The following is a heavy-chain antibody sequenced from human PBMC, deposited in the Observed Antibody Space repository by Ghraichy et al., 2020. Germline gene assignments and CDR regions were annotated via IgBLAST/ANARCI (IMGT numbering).Heavy chain of an antibody. J-gene: IGHJ3*02. Sequence: ASVKVSCKVSGYTLTELSMHWVRQAPGKGLEWMGGFDPEDGETIYAQKFQGRVTMTEDTSTDTAYMELSSLRSEDTAVYYCATAQYCSSTSCYKGADAFDIWGQGTMVTVSS. D-gene: IGHD2-2*02. CDR2: FDPEDGET. CDR3: ATAQYCSSTSCYKGADAFDI. CDR1: GYTLTELS. V-gene: IGHV1-24*01.